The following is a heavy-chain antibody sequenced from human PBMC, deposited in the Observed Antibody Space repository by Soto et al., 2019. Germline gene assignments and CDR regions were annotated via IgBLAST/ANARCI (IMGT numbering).Heavy chain of an antibody. D-gene: IGHD1-7*01. CDR3: ARDDDWNYRYYYYGMDV. V-gene: IGHV1-69*13. Sequence: SGPTLVNPPASVKVSCKASGGTFSSYAISWVRQAPGQGLEWMGGIIPIFGTANYAQKFQGRVTITADESTSTAYMELSSLRSEDTAVYYCARDDDWNYRYYYYGMDVWGQGTTVTVSS. CDR2: IIPIFGTA. CDR1: GGTFSSYA. J-gene: IGHJ6*02.